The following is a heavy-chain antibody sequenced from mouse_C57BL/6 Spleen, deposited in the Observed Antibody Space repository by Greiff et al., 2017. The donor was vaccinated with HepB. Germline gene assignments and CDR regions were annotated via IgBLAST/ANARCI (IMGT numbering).Heavy chain of an antibody. J-gene: IGHJ2*01. CDR1: GYTFTSYW. D-gene: IGHD1-1*01. CDR3: ARGTLYGSSPDY. V-gene: IGHV1-61*01. CDR2: IYPSDSET. Sequence: QVQLQQPGAELVRPGSSVKLSCKASGYTFTSYWMDWVKQRPGQGLEWIGNIYPSDSETHYNQKFKDKATLTVDKSSSTAYMQLSSLTSEDSAVYYCARGTLYGSSPDYWGQGTTLTVSS.